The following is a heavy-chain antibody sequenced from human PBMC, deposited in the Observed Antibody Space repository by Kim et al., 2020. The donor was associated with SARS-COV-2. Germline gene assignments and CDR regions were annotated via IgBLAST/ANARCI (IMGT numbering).Heavy chain of an antibody. CDR3: ARGGSGWLRHIFDY. J-gene: IGHJ4*02. Sequence: SETLSLTCTVSGGSISSYYWSWIRQPPGKGLEWIGYIYYSGSTNYNPSLKSRVTISVDTSKNQFSLKLSSVTAADTAVYYCARGGSGWLRHIFDYWGQGTLVTVSS. V-gene: IGHV4-59*01. D-gene: IGHD6-19*01. CDR2: IYYSGST. CDR1: GGSISSYY.